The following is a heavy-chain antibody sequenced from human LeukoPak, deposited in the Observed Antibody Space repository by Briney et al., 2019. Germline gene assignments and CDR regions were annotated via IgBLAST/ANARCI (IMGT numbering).Heavy chain of an antibody. CDR3: ATGGTGDYVFDS. D-gene: IGHD4-17*01. CDR2: IFYSGST. CDR1: GDSISNYY. J-gene: IGHJ4*02. Sequence: SETLSLTCTVSGDSISNYYWSWIRQPPGKGLEWIGYIFYSGSTNYNPSLKSRVTISVDTSKNQFSLKLSSVTAADTAVYYCATGGTGDYVFDSWGQGTLVTVSS. V-gene: IGHV4-59*01.